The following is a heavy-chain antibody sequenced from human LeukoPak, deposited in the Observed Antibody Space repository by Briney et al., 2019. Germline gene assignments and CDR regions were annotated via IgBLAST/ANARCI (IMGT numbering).Heavy chain of an antibody. D-gene: IGHD3-22*01. CDR2: ISLTGGTT. CDR1: GFTFSNYA. J-gene: IGHJ4*02. Sequence: GGSLRLSCAASGFTFSNYAMSWVRQVPGKGLEWVSSISLTGGTTHYADSVKGRFTISRDHSKNTMYLQMNSLRADDTAVYYCAMMDSDYYFDYWGQGTLVTVSS. V-gene: IGHV3-23*01. CDR3: AMMDSDYYFDY.